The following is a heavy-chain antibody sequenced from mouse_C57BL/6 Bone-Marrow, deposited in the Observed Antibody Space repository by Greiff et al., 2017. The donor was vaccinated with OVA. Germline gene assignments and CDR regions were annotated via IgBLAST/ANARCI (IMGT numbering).Heavy chain of an antibody. CDR1: GFTFSDYG. CDR3: AKPYYGSSYFAY. CDR2: ISSGSSTI. D-gene: IGHD1-1*01. Sequence: DVHLVESGGGLVKPGGSLKLSCAASGFTFSDYGMHWVRQAPEKGLEWVAYISSGSSTIYYADTVKGRFTISRDNAKNTLFLQMTSLRSEDTAMYYCAKPYYGSSYFAYWGQGTLVTVSA. J-gene: IGHJ3*01. V-gene: IGHV5-17*01.